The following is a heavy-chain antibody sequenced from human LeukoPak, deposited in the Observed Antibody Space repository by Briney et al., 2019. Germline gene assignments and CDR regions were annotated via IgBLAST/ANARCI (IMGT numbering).Heavy chain of an antibody. CDR2: ISNSGSTI. CDR1: GFTFSDYY. D-gene: IGHD3-22*01. J-gene: IGHJ4*02. CDR3: ARGTYYYDSSGYYYIDY. Sequence: PGVSLRLSCAASGFTFSDYYMTWIRQAPGKGLEWISYISNSGSTIYYADSVKGRFTISRDNAKNSLYLQMNSLRAEDTAVYYCARGTYYYDSSGYYYIDYWGQGTLVTVSS. V-gene: IGHV3-11*01.